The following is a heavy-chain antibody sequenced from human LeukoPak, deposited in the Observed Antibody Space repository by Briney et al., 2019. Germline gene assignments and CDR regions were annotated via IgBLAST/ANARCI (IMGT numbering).Heavy chain of an antibody. CDR2: ISAYNGNT. CDR1: GYTFTSYG. Sequence: ASVKVSCKASGYTFTSYGISWVRQAPGQGLEWMGWISAYNGNTNYAQKLQGRVTMTTDTSTSTAYMELRSLRSDDTAVYYRARALVVAATQGLDPWGQGTLVTVSS. V-gene: IGHV1-18*01. CDR3: ARALVVAATQGLDP. J-gene: IGHJ5*02. D-gene: IGHD2-15*01.